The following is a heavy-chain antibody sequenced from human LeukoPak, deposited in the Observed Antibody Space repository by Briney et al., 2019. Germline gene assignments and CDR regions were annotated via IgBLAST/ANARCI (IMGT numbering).Heavy chain of an antibody. CDR3: AGFGGYSF. J-gene: IGHJ4*02. CDR1: GFAVTGNH. D-gene: IGHD4-23*01. V-gene: IGHV3-66*01. CDR2: ISGTGTT. Sequence: GGSLRLSCAASGFAVTGNHMTWVRQAPGKGLEWVSVISGTGTTYYADSVKGRLAISRDNSKNAVYLQMNSLTTEDTGVYYCAGFGGYSFWGQGTLVTVSS.